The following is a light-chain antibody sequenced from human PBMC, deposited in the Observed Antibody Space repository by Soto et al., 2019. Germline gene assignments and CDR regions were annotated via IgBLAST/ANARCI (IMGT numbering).Light chain of an antibody. Sequence: EIVMTQSPATLSVSPGERATLSCRASQSVYSTLAWYQQKPGQAPSLLIYHASTRATGIPARFSGSGSGTEFTLTISSLQSEDFAVYYCQQYNKWPLTFGGGTKLXIK. J-gene: IGKJ4*01. CDR3: QQYNKWPLT. CDR2: HAS. V-gene: IGKV3-15*01. CDR1: QSVYST.